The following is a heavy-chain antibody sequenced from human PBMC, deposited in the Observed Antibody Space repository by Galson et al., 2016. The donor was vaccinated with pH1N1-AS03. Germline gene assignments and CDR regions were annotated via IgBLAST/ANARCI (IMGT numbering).Heavy chain of an antibody. Sequence: SVKVPCKASGYTFTSYGIGWVRQAPGQGLEWMGWISPYNGRTEYAQKLQGRVTMHTDTSTSTAYMELRSLISDDTAMYYCARSFCSGGSCYDYFYHAGDVWGRGTTVTVSS. J-gene: IGHJ6*02. D-gene: IGHD2-15*01. CDR1: GYTFTSYG. V-gene: IGHV1-18*01. CDR3: ARSFCSGGSCYDYFYHAGDV. CDR2: ISPYNGRT.